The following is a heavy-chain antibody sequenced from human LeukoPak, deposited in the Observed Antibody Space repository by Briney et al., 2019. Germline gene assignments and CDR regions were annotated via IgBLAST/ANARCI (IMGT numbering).Heavy chain of an antibody. J-gene: IGHJ6*03. Sequence: PSETLSLTCTVSGGSISSGSYYWSWIRQPAGKGLEWIGRIYTSGSTNYNPSLKSRVTISVDTSKNQFSLKLSSVTAADTAVYYCARGARYSSSWYFYYYMGVWGKGTTVTISS. CDR3: ARGARYSSSWYFYYYMGV. D-gene: IGHD6-13*01. CDR1: GGSISSGSYY. V-gene: IGHV4-61*02. CDR2: IYTSGST.